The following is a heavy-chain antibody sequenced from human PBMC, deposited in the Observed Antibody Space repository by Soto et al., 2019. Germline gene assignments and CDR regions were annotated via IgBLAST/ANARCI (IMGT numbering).Heavy chain of an antibody. CDR3: TRDRGAVAGNPFDY. J-gene: IGHJ4*02. CDR1: GFTFGDYA. V-gene: IGHV3-49*03. Sequence: GGSLRLSCTVSGFTFGDYAMSWFRQAPGKGLEWVGFIRSKAYGGTTEYAASVKGRFTISRDDSKSIAYLQMNSLKTEDTAVYYCTRDRGAVAGNPFDYWGQGTLVTVSS. D-gene: IGHD6-19*01. CDR2: IRSKAYGGTT.